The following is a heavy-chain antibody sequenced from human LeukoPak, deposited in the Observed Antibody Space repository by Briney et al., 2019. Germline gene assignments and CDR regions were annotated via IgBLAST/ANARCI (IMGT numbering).Heavy chain of an antibody. Sequence: GESLRLSCAASGFTFSDYYMTWIRQAPGKGLEWLSYINTGSTYTNYANSVKGRFTISRDNAKNSLYLQLNSLRAEDTAVYYCTREDNWYFDLWGRGTLVTVSS. J-gene: IGHJ2*01. CDR2: INTGSTYT. V-gene: IGHV3-11*05. CDR1: GFTFSDYY. CDR3: TREDNWYFDL.